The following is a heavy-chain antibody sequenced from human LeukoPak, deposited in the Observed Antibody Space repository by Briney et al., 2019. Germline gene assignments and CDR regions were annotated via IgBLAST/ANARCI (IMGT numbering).Heavy chain of an antibody. CDR2: IDPSDSYT. CDR3: AGISGYSSSWYRG. Sequence: GESLKISCKGSGYSFTSYWISWVRQMPGKGLEWMGRIDPSDSYTNYSPSFQGHVTISADKSISTAYLQWSSLKASDTAMHYCAGISGYSSSWYRGWGQGTLVTVSS. J-gene: IGHJ4*02. D-gene: IGHD6-13*01. CDR1: GYSFTSYW. V-gene: IGHV5-10-1*01.